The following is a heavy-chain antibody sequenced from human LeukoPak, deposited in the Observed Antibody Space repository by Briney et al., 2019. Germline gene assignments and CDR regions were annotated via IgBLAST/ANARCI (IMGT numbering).Heavy chain of an antibody. V-gene: IGHV3-15*01. CDR1: GFIFNNAW. CDR3: TTPGRYYYYSMDV. D-gene: IGHD1-14*01. J-gene: IGHJ6*03. Sequence: GGSLRLSCAASGFIFNNAWMSWVRQAPGKGLEWVGRIKSKTDGGTTDYAAPVKGRFTISRDDSKNTLYLQMNSLKTEDTAVCYCTTPGRYYYYSMDVWGKGTTVTVSS. CDR2: IKSKTDGGTT.